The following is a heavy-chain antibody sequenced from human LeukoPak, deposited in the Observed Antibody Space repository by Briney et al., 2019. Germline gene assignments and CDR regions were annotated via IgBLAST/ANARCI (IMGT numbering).Heavy chain of an antibody. Sequence: SETLSLTCTVSGGSISSYYWSWIRQPPGKGLEWIGYIYYSGSTNYNPSLKSRVTISVDTSKNQFSLKLSSVTAADTAVYYCARRGTDNYFDSWGHGTLVTVSS. V-gene: IGHV4-59*08. J-gene: IGHJ4*01. CDR3: ARRGTDNYFDS. CDR2: IYYSGST. CDR1: GGSISSYY.